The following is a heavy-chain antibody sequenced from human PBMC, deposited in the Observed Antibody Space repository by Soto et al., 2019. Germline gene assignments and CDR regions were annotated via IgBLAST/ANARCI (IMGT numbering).Heavy chain of an antibody. CDR3: ARDYPHIYDFWSGHDY. Sequence: QVQLVQSGAEVKKPGASVKVSCKASGYTFTSYGISWVRQAPGQVLEWMGWISAYNGNTNYAQKLQGRVTMTTDTSTSTAYMELMSLRSDDTAVYYCARDYPHIYDFWSGHDYWGQGTLVTVSS. D-gene: IGHD3-3*01. CDR1: GYTFTSYG. V-gene: IGHV1-18*01. CDR2: ISAYNGNT. J-gene: IGHJ4*02.